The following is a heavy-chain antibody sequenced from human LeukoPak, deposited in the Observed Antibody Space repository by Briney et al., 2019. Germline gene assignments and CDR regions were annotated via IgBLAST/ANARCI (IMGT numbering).Heavy chain of an antibody. CDR2: IHYSGTT. CDR3: ARMGGYSGYATH. D-gene: IGHD5-12*01. CDR1: GGSISTYY. V-gene: IGHV4-59*08. J-gene: IGHJ4*02. Sequence: SETLSLTCTVSGGSISTYYWSWIRQPPGKGLEWIGYIHYSGTTNYNPSLKNRVTISLNTSKNQFSLNLGSVTAADTAVYFCARMGGYSGYATHWGQGTLVTVSS.